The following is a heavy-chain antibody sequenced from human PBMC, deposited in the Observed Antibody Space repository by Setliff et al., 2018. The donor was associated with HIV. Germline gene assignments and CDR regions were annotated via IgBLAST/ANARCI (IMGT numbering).Heavy chain of an antibody. CDR1: GEPFSNYY. CDR2: IDHGGST. Sequence: PSETLSLTCTVYGEPFSNYYWSWNRQPPGKGLEWIGEIDHGGSTRYNPSLKSRITMSVDTSKNQFSLRLSSVTAADTAVCYCARKQQVRWAWMPSHYNYGLDVWGPGTTVTVSS. J-gene: IGHJ6*02. CDR3: ARKQQVRWAWMPSHYNYGLDV. V-gene: IGHV4-34*01. D-gene: IGHD1-1*01.